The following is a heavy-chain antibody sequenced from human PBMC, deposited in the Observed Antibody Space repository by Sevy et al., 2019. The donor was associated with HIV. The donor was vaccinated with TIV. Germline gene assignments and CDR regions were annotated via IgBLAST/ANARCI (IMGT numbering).Heavy chain of an antibody. J-gene: IGHJ4*02. CDR3: AGGYCSSTSCYMGLDY. CDR1: RYSFTNYW. CDR2: IFPGDSDS. V-gene: IGHV5-51*01. D-gene: IGHD2-2*02. Sequence: GESLKISCKVSRYSFTNYWIAWVRQMPGNGLEWMGIIFPGDSDSRYSPSFQGQVTISADKSSTTVFLQWSSLKASDTAIYYCAGGYCSSTSCYMGLDYWGQGTLVTVSS.